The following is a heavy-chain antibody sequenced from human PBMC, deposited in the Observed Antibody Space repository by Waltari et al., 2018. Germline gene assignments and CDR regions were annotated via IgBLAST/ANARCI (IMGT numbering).Heavy chain of an antibody. D-gene: IGHD4-17*01. J-gene: IGHJ4*02. CDR3: ATDYGGTTELDY. CDR2: INPNSGGT. Sequence: WVRQAPGQGLEWMGWINPNSGGTNYAQKFQGRVTMTRDTSISTAYMELSRLRSDDTAVYYCATDYGGTTELDYWGQGTLVTVSS. V-gene: IGHV1-2*02.